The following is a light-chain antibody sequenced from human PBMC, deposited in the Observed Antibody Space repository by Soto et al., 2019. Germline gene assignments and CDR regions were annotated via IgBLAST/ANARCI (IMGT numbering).Light chain of an antibody. V-gene: IGLV2-14*01. CDR1: NSDVGGYNY. Sequence: QSALTQPASVSGSPGQSISISCTGTNSDVGGYNYVSWYQQYPGKAPKLMIYEVSNRPSGVSNRFSGSKSGNTASLTISGRQAEDEADYYCSSYTSSILVFGGGTKLTVL. J-gene: IGLJ3*02. CDR3: SSYTSSILV. CDR2: EVS.